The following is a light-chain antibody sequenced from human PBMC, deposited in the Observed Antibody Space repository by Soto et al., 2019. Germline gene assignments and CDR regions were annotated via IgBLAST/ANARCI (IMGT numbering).Light chain of an antibody. CDR2: AAS. CDR3: QQNNNTTRT. Sequence: IQMTQSSSTLPASVLDRSNLNCRASQTISMWLAWYQQKPGKAPKLLIYAASTLQSGVPSRFSGSGSETDFTLTISSLQPEDFATYSCQQNNNTTRTCGKGTTGDIK. V-gene: IGKV1-5*01. CDR1: QTISMW. J-gene: IGKJ1*01.